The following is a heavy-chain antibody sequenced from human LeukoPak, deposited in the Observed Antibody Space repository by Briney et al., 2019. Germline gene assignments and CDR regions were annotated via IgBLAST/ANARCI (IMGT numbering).Heavy chain of an antibody. V-gene: IGHV4-31*03. CDR3: GRSVIYGMDV. Sequence: SQTLSLTCTVSGGSISSGGYYWSWIRQHPGKGLEWIGYIYYSGSTYHNPSLKSRVTISVDTSKNQFSLKLSSVTAADTAVYYCGRSVIYGMDVWGQGTTVTVSS. J-gene: IGHJ6*02. CDR1: GGSISSGGYY. CDR2: IYYSGST. D-gene: IGHD2-21*01.